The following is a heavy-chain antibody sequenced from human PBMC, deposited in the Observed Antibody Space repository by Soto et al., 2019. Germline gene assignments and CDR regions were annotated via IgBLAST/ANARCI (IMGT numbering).Heavy chain of an antibody. CDR3: ARSSTFYDY. CDR1: GFTLPGYS. J-gene: IGHJ4*02. CDR2: ISSSSDTI. Sequence: GGSLRLSCAPSGFTLPGYSMNWVRQAPGKGLEWVSYISSSSDTIYYADSVKGRFTISRDNAKNLLYLQMKSLRAEDTAVYYCARSSTFYDYWGQGTPVTISS. V-gene: IGHV3-48*01. D-gene: IGHD6-6*01.